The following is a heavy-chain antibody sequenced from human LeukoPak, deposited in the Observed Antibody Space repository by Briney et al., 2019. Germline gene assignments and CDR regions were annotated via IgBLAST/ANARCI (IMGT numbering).Heavy chain of an antibody. J-gene: IGHJ4*02. D-gene: IGHD2-2*01. CDR3: ARRGGGIDTSCLFY. V-gene: IGHV1-18*01. CDR2: ISAYNGNT. Sequence: ASVKISRKASGYTFTSYGISWVRQAPGQGPEWMGWISAYNGNTNYAQKRQGRVTMTTNTSTSTAYMELRRPRCDDTALYYCARRGGGIDTSCLFYWGQGTLVTFSS. CDR1: GYTFTSYG.